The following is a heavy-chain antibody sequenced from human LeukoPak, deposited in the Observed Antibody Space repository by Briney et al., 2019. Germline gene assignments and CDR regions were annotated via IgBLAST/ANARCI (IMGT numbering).Heavy chain of an antibody. D-gene: IGHD2-2*01. CDR3: ARDPGSYDYSMDV. CDR1: GYTFTCYY. V-gene: IGHV1-2*06. J-gene: IGHJ6*02. CDR2: INPNSGGT. Sequence: ASVKVSCKASGYTFTCYYMHWVRQAPGQGLEWMGRINPNSGGTNYAQKFQGRVTMTRDTSISTAYMELSRLRSDDTAVYYCARDPGSYDYSMDVWGQGTTVTVSS.